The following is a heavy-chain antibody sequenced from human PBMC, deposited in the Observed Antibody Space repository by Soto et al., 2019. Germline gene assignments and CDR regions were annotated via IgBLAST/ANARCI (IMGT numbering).Heavy chain of an antibody. V-gene: IGHV1-69*01. CDR2: IIPHFGTA. J-gene: IGHJ4*02. D-gene: IGHD1-20*01. CDR3: ATGLGHNPASPFDT. CDR1: GVTFSSET. Sequence: QVQLVQSGAAVKKPGSSVKVSCKASGVTFSSETISWVRQAPGQGLEWVGGIIPHFGTANYAKQFQGRVTITADDSTSTLYIELSSRGSDDTAVYYCATGLGHNPASPFDTCGQGTLVTVSS.